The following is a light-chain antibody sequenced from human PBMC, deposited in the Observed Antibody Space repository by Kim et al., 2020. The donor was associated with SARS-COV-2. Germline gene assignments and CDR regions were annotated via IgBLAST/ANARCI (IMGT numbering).Light chain of an antibody. Sequence: DIQMTQSPSSLSASVGDRVTITCQASQDINKHLNWYQQRPGKAPKLLIYHTSNLETGVPSRFSGSGSGTDFTFTISSLQPEDIATYYCQQYGYLTWTFGQGTKVDIK. CDR3: QQYGYLTWT. CDR2: HTS. CDR1: QDINKH. J-gene: IGKJ1*01. V-gene: IGKV1-33*01.